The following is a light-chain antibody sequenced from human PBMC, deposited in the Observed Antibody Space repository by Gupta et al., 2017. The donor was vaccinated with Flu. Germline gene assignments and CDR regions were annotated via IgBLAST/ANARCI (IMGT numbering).Light chain of an antibody. CDR1: QGVGTW. CDR2: DAS. Sequence: DIQMTQSPSSVSASVGDIVTITCRASQGVGTWLAWYQQKPGKAPKLLIYDASTLQSGVPSRFSGSGSGTDFSLTITGRQPEDFATYYCQHADNFPRTFGQGTKVEVK. V-gene: IGKV1-12*01. CDR3: QHADNFPRT. J-gene: IGKJ1*01.